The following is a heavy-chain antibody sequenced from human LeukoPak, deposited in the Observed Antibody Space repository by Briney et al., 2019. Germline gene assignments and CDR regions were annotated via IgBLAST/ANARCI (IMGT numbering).Heavy chain of an antibody. Sequence: SETLSLTCTVSGGSISSYYWSWIRQPPGKGLEWIGYIYYSGSTNYNPSLKSRVTISVDTSKNQFSLKLSSVTAADTAVYYCARPLYYYDSSGYSSGAFDIWGQGTMVTVSS. CDR3: ARPLYYYDSSGYSSGAFDI. D-gene: IGHD3-22*01. V-gene: IGHV4-59*01. CDR1: GGSISSYY. J-gene: IGHJ3*02. CDR2: IYYSGST.